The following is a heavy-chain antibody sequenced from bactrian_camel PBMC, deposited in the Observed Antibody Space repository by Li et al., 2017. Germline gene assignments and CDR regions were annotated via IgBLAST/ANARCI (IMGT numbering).Heavy chain of an antibody. D-gene: IGHD5*01. CDR1: GNIGRVDC. J-gene: IGHJ4*01. CDR2: IRSDEST. Sequence: HVQLVESGGGSVQIGGSLRLSCTGFGNIGRVDCMGWFRQVPGKERESVAVIRSDESTSHRSSLVARFTISKDNPRNTLYLQIGTAKPEDTAMYYCAASQGRVTLRDCNLGSSVPFSKWGRGTQVTVS. CDR3: AASQGRVTLRDCNLGSSVPFSK. V-gene: IGHV3S53*01.